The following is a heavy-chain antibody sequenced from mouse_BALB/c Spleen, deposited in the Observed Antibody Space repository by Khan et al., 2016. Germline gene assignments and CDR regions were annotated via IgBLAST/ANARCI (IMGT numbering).Heavy chain of an antibody. CDR2: INPNNGNT. Sequence: VQLQQPGPELVKPGASAKISCKASGYSFTDYFMNWVMQSHGKSLEWIGRINPNNGNTFYNQKFKDKATLTVDKSSNTAHMELRSLASEDSAVYYCASYGYDFDYWGQGTTLTVSS. D-gene: IGHD2-2*01. CDR3: ASYGYDFDY. J-gene: IGHJ2*01. CDR1: GYSFTDYF. V-gene: IGHV1-20*02.